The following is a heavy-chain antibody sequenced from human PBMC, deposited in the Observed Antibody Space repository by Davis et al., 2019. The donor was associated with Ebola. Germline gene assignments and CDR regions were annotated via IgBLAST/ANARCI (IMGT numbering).Heavy chain of an antibody. Sequence: SETLSLTCTVSGGSISSYYWSWIRQPPGKGLEWIGYIYYSGSTNYNPSLKSRVTISVDTSKNQFSLKLSSVTAADTAVYYCARATGDLYYYGMDVWGKGTTVTVSS. CDR1: GGSISSYY. V-gene: IGHV4-59*01. D-gene: IGHD7-27*01. CDR2: IYYSGST. CDR3: ARATGDLYYYGMDV. J-gene: IGHJ6*04.